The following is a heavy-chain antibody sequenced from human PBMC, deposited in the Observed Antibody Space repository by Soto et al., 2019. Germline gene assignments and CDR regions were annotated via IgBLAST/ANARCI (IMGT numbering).Heavy chain of an antibody. D-gene: IGHD2-15*01. Sequence: QVQLVESGGGVVHPGRSLRLSCAASGFTFNTYAMHWVRQTPGKGLEWVAIVSYDGTNKYYVDSVRGRFTISRDNSKSTLFLEMNSLRGEDTALYYCARDRAYCSGGNCLPFPHYYYAVDVWGQETTVTVSS. CDR3: ARDRAYCSGGNCLPFPHYYYAVDV. CDR1: GFTFNTYA. CDR2: VSYDGTNK. J-gene: IGHJ6*02. V-gene: IGHV3-30-3*01.